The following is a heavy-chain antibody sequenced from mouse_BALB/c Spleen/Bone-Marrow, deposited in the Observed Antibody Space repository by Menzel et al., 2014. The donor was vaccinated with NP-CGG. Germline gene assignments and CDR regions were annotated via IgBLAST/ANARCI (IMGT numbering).Heavy chain of an antibody. CDR3: ASITTVTY. J-gene: IGHJ3*01. Sequence: EVKLVESGGGLVKPGGSLKLSCAASGFTLSSYGMSWVRQTPEKRLEWVATISGGGSDTYYLDSVKGRFTISRDNAKNNLYLQMSSLRSEGTALYYCASITTVTYWGQGTLVTVSA. CDR1: GFTLSSYG. V-gene: IGHV5-9-2*01. D-gene: IGHD1-1*01. CDR2: ISGGGSDT.